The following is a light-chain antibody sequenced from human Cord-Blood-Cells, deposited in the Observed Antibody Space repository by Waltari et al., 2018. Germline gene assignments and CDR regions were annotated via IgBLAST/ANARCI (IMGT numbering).Light chain of an antibody. CDR1: QCVSSY. J-gene: IGKJ2*03. CDR2: DAS. Sequence: DIVLTQSPATLSLSPGERATLSCRASQCVSSYLAWYQQKPGQAPRLLIYDASNRATGIPARFSGSGSETDFTLTISSLEPEDFAVYYCQQRSNWPRYSFGQGTKLEIK. V-gene: IGKV3-11*01. CDR3: QQRSNWPRYS.